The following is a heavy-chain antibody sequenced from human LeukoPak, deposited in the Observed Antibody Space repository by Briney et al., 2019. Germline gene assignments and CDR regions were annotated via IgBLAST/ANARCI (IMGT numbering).Heavy chain of an antibody. CDR3: ARGGDILTGYYKTPTFDY. D-gene: IGHD3-9*01. CDR1: GGSISSSNW. CDR2: IYHSGST. J-gene: IGHJ4*02. V-gene: IGHV4-4*02. Sequence: SETLSLTCAVSGGSISSSNWWSWVRQPPGKGLEWIGEIYHSGSTNYNPSLKSRVTISVDKSKNQFSLKLSSVTAADTAAYYCARGGDILTGYYKTPTFDYWGQGTLVTVSS.